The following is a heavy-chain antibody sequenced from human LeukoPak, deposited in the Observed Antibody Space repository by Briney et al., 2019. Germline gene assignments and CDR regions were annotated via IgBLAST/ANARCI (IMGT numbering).Heavy chain of an antibody. CDR2: INYSANT. CDR3: VRGPYGASISKWFDP. Sequence: SETLSLTCAVSGGSFSAFFWRWIRQPPGKGLEWIAYINYSANTNYNPSLRSRVTLSVDTSKNQFSLQLRSVTTADTAVYYCVRGPYGASISKWFDPWGQGTQVIVSP. D-gene: IGHD4/OR15-4a*01. J-gene: IGHJ5*02. CDR1: GGSFSAFF. V-gene: IGHV4-59*01.